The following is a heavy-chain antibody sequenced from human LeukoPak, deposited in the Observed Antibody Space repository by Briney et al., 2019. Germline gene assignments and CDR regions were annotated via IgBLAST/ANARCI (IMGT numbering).Heavy chain of an antibody. CDR1: GYTFTSYD. Sequence: ASVKVSCKASGYTFTSYDINWVRQATGQGLEWMGWMNPNSGNTGYAQKFQGRATITRNTSISTAYMELSSLRSEDTAVYYCARGLRYFDWFYYYYYYMDVWGKGTTVTVSS. D-gene: IGHD3-9*01. CDR3: ARGLRYFDWFYYYYYYMDV. CDR2: MNPNSGNT. V-gene: IGHV1-8*03. J-gene: IGHJ6*03.